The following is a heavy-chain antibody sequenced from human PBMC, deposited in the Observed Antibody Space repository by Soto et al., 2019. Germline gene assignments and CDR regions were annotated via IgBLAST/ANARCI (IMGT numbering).Heavy chain of an antibody. V-gene: IGHV3-30*18. Sequence: QVQLVESGGGVVQPGGSLRLSCAASGFSSSDYGMHWARQPPGKGLEWVAYTSYDGSKKYYADSVMGRFTISRDNSKNTLFLQMNSLRPEDTAMYYCAKTRTIFGVVSRHYFDYWGQGTLVTVSS. J-gene: IGHJ4*02. CDR1: GFSSSDYG. CDR2: TSYDGSKK. D-gene: IGHD3-3*01. CDR3: AKTRTIFGVVSRHYFDY.